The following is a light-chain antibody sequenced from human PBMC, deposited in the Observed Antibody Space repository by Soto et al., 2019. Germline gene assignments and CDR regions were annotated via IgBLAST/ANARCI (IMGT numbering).Light chain of an antibody. Sequence: DIQMTQSPSSLSASVGDRVTISCRASQTISRYLCWYQQKPGKAPKLLIYAASSLQSGVPSRFSGRGSGTDFTLTISSLQPEDFANYYCQQSYSSPRTFGQGTKLEIK. J-gene: IGKJ2*02. CDR3: QQSYSSPRT. CDR1: QTISRY. V-gene: IGKV1-39*01. CDR2: AAS.